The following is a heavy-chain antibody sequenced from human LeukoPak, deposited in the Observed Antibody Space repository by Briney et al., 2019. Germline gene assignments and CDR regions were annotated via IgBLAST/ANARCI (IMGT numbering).Heavy chain of an antibody. V-gene: IGHV3-30-3*01. Sequence: GGSLRLSSAASGFTFSTYALHWVRQAPGKGLEWVAVISYDGNNIYYVDSVKGRFTISRDNSKNTLYLQMNSLRAEDTAVYFCASISGASWGDYWGQGTLVTVSS. CDR2: ISYDGNNI. J-gene: IGHJ4*02. CDR1: GFTFSTYA. CDR3: ASISGASWGDY. D-gene: IGHD3-16*01.